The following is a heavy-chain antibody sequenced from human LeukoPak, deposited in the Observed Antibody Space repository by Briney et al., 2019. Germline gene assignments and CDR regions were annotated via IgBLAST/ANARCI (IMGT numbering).Heavy chain of an antibody. V-gene: IGHV4-39*07. CDR3: ARVIGSGWPYYYYMDV. CDR2: FYYSGST. D-gene: IGHD6-19*01. CDR1: GGSISSSSYY. J-gene: IGHJ6*03. Sequence: SETLPLTCTVSGGSISSSSYYWGWIRQPPGKGLEWIGSFYYSGSTYYNPSLKSRVTISVDTSKNQFSLKLSSVTAADTAVYYCARVIGSGWPYYYYMDVWGKGTTVTVSS.